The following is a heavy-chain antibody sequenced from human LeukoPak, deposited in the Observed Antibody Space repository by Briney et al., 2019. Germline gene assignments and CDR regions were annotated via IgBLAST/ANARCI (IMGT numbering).Heavy chain of an antibody. Sequence: PSETLSLTCAVYGGSFSGYYWSWIRQPPGKGLEWIGEINHSGSTNYNPSLKSRVTISVGTSKNQFSLKLSSVTAADTAVYYCARTTYYYDSSGSTGIDYWGRGTLVTVSS. CDR2: INHSGST. D-gene: IGHD3-22*01. V-gene: IGHV4-34*01. J-gene: IGHJ4*02. CDR1: GGSFSGYY. CDR3: ARTTYYYDSSGSTGIDY.